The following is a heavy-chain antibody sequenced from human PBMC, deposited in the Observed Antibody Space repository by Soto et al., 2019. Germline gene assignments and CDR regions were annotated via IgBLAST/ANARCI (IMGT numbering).Heavy chain of an antibody. D-gene: IGHD5-18*01. V-gene: IGHV1-8*01. CDR3: SRARREVPRYSYGWDGYYYYYGMDV. CDR1: GYTFTSYD. CDR2: MNPNSGNT. J-gene: IGHJ6*02. Sequence: QVQLVQSGAEVKKPGASVKVSCKASGYTFTSYDINWVRQATGQGLEWMGWMNPNSGNTGYAQKFQGRVTMTRNTFISTAYMELSSLRSEDTAVYYCSRARREVPRYSYGWDGYYYYYGMDVWGQGTTVTVSS.